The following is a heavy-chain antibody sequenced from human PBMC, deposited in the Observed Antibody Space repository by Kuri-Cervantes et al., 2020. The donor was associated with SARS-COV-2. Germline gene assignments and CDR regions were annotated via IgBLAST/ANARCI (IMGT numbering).Heavy chain of an antibody. CDR2: IYHSGST. J-gene: IGHJ6*03. Sequence: SETLSLTCAVSGYSISSGYYWGWIRQPPGKGLEWIGSIYHSGSTYYNPSLKSRVTISVDTSKNQFSLKLSSVTAADTAVYYCARRNMDVWGKGTTVTVSS. CDR1: GYSISSGYY. CDR3: ARRNMDV. V-gene: IGHV4-38-2*01.